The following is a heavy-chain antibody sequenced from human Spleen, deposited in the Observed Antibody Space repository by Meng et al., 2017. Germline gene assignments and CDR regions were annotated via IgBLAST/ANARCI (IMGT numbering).Heavy chain of an antibody. CDR3: ARGRFVQRLFDY. Sequence: QVQLQESGPGLVRPSGTLSLTCGVSGVSISSNKWWSWVRQPPGKGLEWIGESHHSGSTNYNPSLKSRVTISVDTSKNQFSLKLSSVTAADTAVYYCARGRFVQRLFDYWGQGTLVTVSS. CDR1: GVSISSNKW. J-gene: IGHJ4*02. D-gene: IGHD6-25*01. V-gene: IGHV4-4*02. CDR2: SHHSGST.